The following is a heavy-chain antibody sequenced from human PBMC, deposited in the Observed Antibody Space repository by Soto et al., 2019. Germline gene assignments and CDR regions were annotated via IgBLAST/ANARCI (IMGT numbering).Heavy chain of an antibody. D-gene: IGHD2-21*02. V-gene: IGHV4-39*01. J-gene: IGHJ4*02. Sequence: SDTLSLTCTFSGGSISSSRYDWGWIRQPPGKGLEGIGNIYYGGNAYYSPSLTTRATISRDTSKNRVSLELRSVTAADTAVYYCARVNVTLDLWGLGTLVTVSS. CDR3: ARVNVTLDL. CDR2: IYYGGNA. CDR1: GGSISSSRYD.